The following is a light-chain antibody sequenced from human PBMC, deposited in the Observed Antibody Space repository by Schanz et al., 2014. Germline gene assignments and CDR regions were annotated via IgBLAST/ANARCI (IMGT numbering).Light chain of an antibody. Sequence: QSALTQPASVSGSPGQSITISCTGTSSDVGGYNSVSWYRQHPGKAPKLIIYDVGDRPSGVSNRFSGSKSGNTASLTISGLQAEDEADYYCSSYTSSSTRVVFGGGTKLTVL. V-gene: IGLV2-14*03. CDR2: DVG. CDR1: SSDVGGYNS. CDR3: SSYTSSSTRVV. J-gene: IGLJ2*01.